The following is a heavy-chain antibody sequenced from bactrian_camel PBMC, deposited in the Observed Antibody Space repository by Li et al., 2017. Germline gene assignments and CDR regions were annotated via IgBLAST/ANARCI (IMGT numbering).Heavy chain of an antibody. V-gene: IGHV3S40*01. D-gene: IGHD5*01. Sequence: VQLVESGGGSVPAGGSLTLSCVASGFDFGASPMSWVRQAPGKGLEWVSTISSGGILKRYGDSVKGRFTISLDTAKSTLYLQMDRLKTEDTAVYYCAADLGPPLRVFDQRDYWGQGTQVTVS. CDR1: GFDFGASP. J-gene: IGHJ4*01. CDR2: ISSGGILK. CDR3: AADLGPPLRVFDQRDY.